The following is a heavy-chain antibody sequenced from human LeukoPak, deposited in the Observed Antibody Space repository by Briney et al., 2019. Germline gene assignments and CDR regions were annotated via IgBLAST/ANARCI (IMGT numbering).Heavy chain of an antibody. V-gene: IGHV3-23*01. CDR1: GFTFNSHA. J-gene: IGHJ4*02. CDR3: AKDYAALEDGYSYFDY. CDR2: ISRSGAST. Sequence: GGCLRLSCAASGFTFNSHAMSWVRQAPGKGLEWVSAISRSGASTYYADSVKGRFPISRDNSTNTLYLKMNSLRVEGTAVYYCAKDYAALEDGYSYFDYWGQGTLVNVSS. D-gene: IGHD5-24*01.